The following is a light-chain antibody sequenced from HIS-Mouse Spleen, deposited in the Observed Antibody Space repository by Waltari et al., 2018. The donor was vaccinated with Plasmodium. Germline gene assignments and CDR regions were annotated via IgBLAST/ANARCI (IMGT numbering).Light chain of an antibody. CDR3: YSTDSSGNHSRV. V-gene: IGLV3-10*01. CDR2: EDS. CDR1: ALPTKY. Sequence: SYELTQPPSVSVSPGQTARITCSGDALPTKYAYWYQQKSGQAPVLVIYEDSKRPSGIPERCSGSSSGTMATLTISGAQVEDEADYYCYSTDSSGNHSRVFGGGTKLTVL. J-gene: IGLJ3*02.